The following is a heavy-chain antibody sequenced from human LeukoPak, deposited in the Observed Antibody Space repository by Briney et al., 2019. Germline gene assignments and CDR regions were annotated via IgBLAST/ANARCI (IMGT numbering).Heavy chain of an antibody. J-gene: IGHJ2*01. Sequence: SETLSLTCTVSGVSISPYFWSWIRQPPGKGLEWIGYIYYSGSTSYNPSLKSRLTLSVDASKNQFSLKLGSVTAADTAVYYCARDRRTLGYCSGATCYPHWHFDLWGRGTLVTVSS. V-gene: IGHV4-59*01. CDR1: GVSISPYF. CDR3: ARDRRTLGYCSGATCYPHWHFDL. CDR2: IYYSGST. D-gene: IGHD2-2*01.